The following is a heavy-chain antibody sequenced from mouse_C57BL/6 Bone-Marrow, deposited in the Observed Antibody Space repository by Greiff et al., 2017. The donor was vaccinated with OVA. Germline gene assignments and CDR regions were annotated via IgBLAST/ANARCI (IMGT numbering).Heavy chain of an antibody. CDR3: AARLGPFDY. CDR2: INPYNGGT. CDR1: GYTFTDYY. V-gene: IGHV1-19*01. Sequence: VQLQQSGPVLVKPGASVKMSCKASGYTFTDYYMNWVKQSHGKSLEWIGVINPYNGGTSYNQKFKGKATLTVDKSSSTAYMELNSLTSEDSAVYYCAARLGPFDYWGQGTTLTVSS. J-gene: IGHJ2*01. D-gene: IGHD3-1*01.